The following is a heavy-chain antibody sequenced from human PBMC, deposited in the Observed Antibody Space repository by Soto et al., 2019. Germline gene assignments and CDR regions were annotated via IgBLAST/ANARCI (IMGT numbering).Heavy chain of an antibody. J-gene: IGHJ4*02. CDR1: GGSISSYY. Sequence: QVQLQESGPGLVKPSDTLSLTCTVSGGSISSYYWSWIRQPPGKGLEWIGYIYYSGSTNYNPSLTRRVTISVATCMNMFTLKLSSVTAAGTAGYYCARRYGSCFAYGGQGTLVTVSS. D-gene: IGHD5-18*01. V-gene: IGHV4-59*08. CDR2: IYYSGST. CDR3: ARRYGSCFAY.